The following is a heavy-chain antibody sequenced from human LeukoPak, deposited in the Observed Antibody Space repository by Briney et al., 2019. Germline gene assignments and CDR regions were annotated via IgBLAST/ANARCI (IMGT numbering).Heavy chain of an antibody. V-gene: IGHV1-2*02. J-gene: IGHJ3*02. D-gene: IGHD2/OR15-2a*01. Sequence: GASVKVSCKASGYTFTGYNMHRVRQAPGQGLEWMGWINPNSGGTNYAQKFQGRVTMTRDTPISTAYMELSRLRSDDTAVYYCAREMKISRFDAFDIWGQGTMVTVSS. CDR1: GYTFTGYN. CDR2: INPNSGGT. CDR3: AREMKISRFDAFDI.